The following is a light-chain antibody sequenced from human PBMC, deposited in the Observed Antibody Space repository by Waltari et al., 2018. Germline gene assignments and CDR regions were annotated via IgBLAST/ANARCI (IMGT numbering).Light chain of an antibody. Sequence: DIQMTQSPSSVSASVGDRVTITCRASHDISRSLTWYQQKPGQVPKLLIYAASSLQSGVPSRFSGSGSGTDFTLTISSMQPEDFATEFGQQAKSFRLTCGGGTKVEIK. V-gene: IGKV1-12*01. CDR2: AAS. CDR1: HDISRS. CDR3: QQAKSFRLT. J-gene: IGKJ4*01.